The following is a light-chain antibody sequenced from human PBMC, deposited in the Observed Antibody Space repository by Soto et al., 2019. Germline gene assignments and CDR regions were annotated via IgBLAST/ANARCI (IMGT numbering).Light chain of an antibody. CDR1: SRDIGAYNL. CDR2: EVR. V-gene: IGLV2-14*01. Sequence: QSALTQPASLSGPPGQSITISCSGTSRDIGAYNLVSWYQQLPGKAPKLLIYEVRSRPSGISYRFSGSKSGTTASLTISSLLPEDEADYYCSAYTSRSTLVFGGGTKVTVL. J-gene: IGLJ2*01. CDR3: SAYTSRSTLV.